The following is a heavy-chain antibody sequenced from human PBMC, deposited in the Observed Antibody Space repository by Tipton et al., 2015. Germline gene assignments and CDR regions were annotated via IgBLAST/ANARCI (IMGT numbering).Heavy chain of an antibody. D-gene: IGHD4-17*01. CDR2: IYPGDSDS. V-gene: IGHV5-51*01. Sequence: QLVQSGAEMKKPGESLKISCKGSGSSFTTYWIAWVRQMPGKGLEWMAIIYPGDSDSRYSPSFQGQVTISADKSISTAYLHWSSLKASDTAMYYCARTMTTAPDDAFDMWGQGTMVTVSS. J-gene: IGHJ3*02. CDR3: ARTMTTAPDDAFDM. CDR1: GSSFTTYW.